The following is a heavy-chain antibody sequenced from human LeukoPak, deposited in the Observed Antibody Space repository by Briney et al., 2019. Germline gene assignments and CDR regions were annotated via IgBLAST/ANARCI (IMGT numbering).Heavy chain of an antibody. Sequence: PSETLSLTCTVSGGSISSGSYYWSWIRQPAGKGLEWIGRIYTSGSTNYNPSLKSRVTTSVDTSKNQFSLKLSSVTAADTAVYYCARELDDSSGYYAGMVDYYYMDVWGKGTTVTVSS. CDR2: IYTSGST. D-gene: IGHD3-22*01. J-gene: IGHJ6*03. CDR3: ARELDDSSGYYAGMVDYYYMDV. V-gene: IGHV4-61*02. CDR1: GGSISSGSYY.